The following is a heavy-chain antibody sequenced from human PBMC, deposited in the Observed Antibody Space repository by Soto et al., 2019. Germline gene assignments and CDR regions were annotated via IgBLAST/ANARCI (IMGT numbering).Heavy chain of an antibody. D-gene: IGHD3-3*01. CDR1: GYTFNTYG. J-gene: IGHJ5*02. CDR3: ARDPHEFWTSYWFDP. Sequence: ASVKVSCKTSGYTFNTYGINWVRQAPGQGLELMGWISAYDGKTTYAEKFQGRVTLTSDTSTSTAYMELRSLRSDDTAIYYCARDPHEFWTSYWFDPWGQGTPVTVSS. CDR2: ISAYDGKT. V-gene: IGHV1-18*01.